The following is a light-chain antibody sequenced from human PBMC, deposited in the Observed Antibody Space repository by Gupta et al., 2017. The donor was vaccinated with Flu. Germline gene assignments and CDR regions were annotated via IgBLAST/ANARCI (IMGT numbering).Light chain of an antibody. V-gene: IGKV3-15*01. CDR3: QQYKNWPPWT. J-gene: IGKJ1*01. CDR2: GAS. CDR1: QSVRSN. Sequence: EIVITPSPATLSVSPGERATLSCRARQSVRSNLAWYQQKPGQAPRLLIYGASTRDTGIPARFSGSGFGKELTLTISSRQEEDFAGYYCQQYKNWPPWTFGQGTKVEIK.